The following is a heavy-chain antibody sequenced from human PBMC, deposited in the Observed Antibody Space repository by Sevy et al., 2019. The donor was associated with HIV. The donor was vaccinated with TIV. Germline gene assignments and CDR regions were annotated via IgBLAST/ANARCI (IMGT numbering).Heavy chain of an antibody. D-gene: IGHD2-15*01. CDR3: AKTGLGGYCSGGSCYAYSDY. J-gene: IGHJ4*02. V-gene: IGHV3-33*06. CDR2: IWYDGSNK. Sequence: GGSLRLSCAASGFTFSSYGMHWVRQAPGKGLEWVAVIWYDGSNKYYADSVKGRFTISRDNSKNTLYLQMNSLRAEDTAVYYCAKTGLGGYCSGGSCYAYSDYWGQGTLVTVSS. CDR1: GFTFSSYG.